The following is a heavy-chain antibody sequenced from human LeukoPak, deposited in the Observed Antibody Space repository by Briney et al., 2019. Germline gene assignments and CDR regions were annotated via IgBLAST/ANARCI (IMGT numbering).Heavy chain of an antibody. CDR3: SDYYNRRLGY. CDR2: INQDGSGK. Sequence: GGSLRLSCAASGFTFSTYWMSWVRQAPGKGLEWVANINQDGSGKYYVDSVKGRFTISRDNAKNSLYLQMNNLRAEDTAVYYCSDYYNRRLGYWGQGTLVTVSS. D-gene: IGHD3-22*01. CDR1: GFTFSTYW. J-gene: IGHJ4*02. V-gene: IGHV3-7*02.